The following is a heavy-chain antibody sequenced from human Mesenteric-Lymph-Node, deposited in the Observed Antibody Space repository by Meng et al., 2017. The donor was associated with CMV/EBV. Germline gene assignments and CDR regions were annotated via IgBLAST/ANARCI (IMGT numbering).Heavy chain of an antibody. J-gene: IGHJ4*02. CDR2: ISYDGSNK. V-gene: IGHV3-30*04. D-gene: IGHD2-15*01. CDR3: ARGYCGGGSCYLGDY. CDR1: GVTFSSYA. Sequence: SGVTFSSYAMHWVRQAPGKGLEWVAVISYDGSNKYYADSVKGRFTISRDNSKNTLYLQMNSLRAEDTAVYYCARGYCGGGSCYLGDYWGQGTLVTVSS.